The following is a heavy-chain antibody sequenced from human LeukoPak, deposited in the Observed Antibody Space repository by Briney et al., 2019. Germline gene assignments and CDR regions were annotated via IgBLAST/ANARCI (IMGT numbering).Heavy chain of an antibody. Sequence: SETLSLTCTVSGGSISSYYWNWIRQPPGKGLEWIGYIYYSGSTNYNPSLKSRATISVDTSKNQFSLKLSSVTAADTAVYYCARGRWSSGWFDYWGQGTLVTVSS. V-gene: IGHV4-59*01. CDR1: GGSISSYY. D-gene: IGHD6-19*01. CDR2: IYYSGST. J-gene: IGHJ4*02. CDR3: ARGRWSSGWFDY.